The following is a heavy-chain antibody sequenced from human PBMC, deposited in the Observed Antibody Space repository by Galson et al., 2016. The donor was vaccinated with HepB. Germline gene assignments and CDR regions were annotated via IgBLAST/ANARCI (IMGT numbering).Heavy chain of an antibody. CDR1: GGSISFSSYY. V-gene: IGHV4-39*01. Sequence: ETLSLTCTVSGGSISFSSYYWAWIRQPPGKGLEWIGSIYYSGTTYYEPSLTSRGTISVDTSKTQFSLKLSSVTAADTAVYYCARHGGYRYENYYMDVWGKGTTVTVSS. CDR2: IYYSGTT. D-gene: IGHD5-18*01. CDR3: ARHGGYRYENYYMDV. J-gene: IGHJ6*03.